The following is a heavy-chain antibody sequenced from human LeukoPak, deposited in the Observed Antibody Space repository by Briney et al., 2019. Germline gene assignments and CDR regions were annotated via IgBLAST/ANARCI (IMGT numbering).Heavy chain of an antibody. V-gene: IGHV3-15*01. Sequence: GGPLRLSGAASGFTFSNPWMSWVPKAPGRGLGWVGRIKSKTDGGTTDYAAPVKGRFTISRDDSKNTLYLQMNSLKTEDTAVYYCTTGVDYYDSSGLDYWGQGTLVTVSS. D-gene: IGHD3-22*01. CDR2: IKSKTDGGTT. CDR3: TTGVDYYDSSGLDY. J-gene: IGHJ4*02. CDR1: GFTFSNPW.